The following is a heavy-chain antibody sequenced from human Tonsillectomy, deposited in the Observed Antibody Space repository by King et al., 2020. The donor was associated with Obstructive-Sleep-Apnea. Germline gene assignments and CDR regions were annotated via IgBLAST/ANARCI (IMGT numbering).Heavy chain of an antibody. V-gene: IGHV4-59*01. CDR2: IYYSGST. D-gene: IGHD3-10*01. Sequence: VQLQESGPGLVKPSETLSLTCTVSGGSMSSYYWSWIRQPPGKGLEWIGYIYYSGSTNYNPSLRSRVTISVDTSKNQFSLKLDSVTAADTAVYYCAREDDYGSGSYVGFDYWGQGTLVTVSS. CDR3: AREDDYGSGSYVGFDY. J-gene: IGHJ4*02. CDR1: GGSMSSYY.